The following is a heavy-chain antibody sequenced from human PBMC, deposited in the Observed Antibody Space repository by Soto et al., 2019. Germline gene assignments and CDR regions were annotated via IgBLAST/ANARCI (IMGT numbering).Heavy chain of an antibody. CDR2: ISYDGSNK. Sequence: GGSLRLSCAASGFTFSSYGMHWVRQAPGKGLEWVAVISYDGSNKYYADSVKGRFTISRDNSKNTLYLQMNSLRAEDTAVYYCAKRGAPGGRLANHYYYGMDVWGQGTTVTVSS. D-gene: IGHD3-16*01. V-gene: IGHV3-30*18. CDR3: AKRGAPGGRLANHYYYGMDV. CDR1: GFTFSSYG. J-gene: IGHJ6*02.